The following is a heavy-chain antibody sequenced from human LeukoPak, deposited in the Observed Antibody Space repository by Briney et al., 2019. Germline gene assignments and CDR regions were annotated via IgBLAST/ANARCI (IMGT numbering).Heavy chain of an antibody. V-gene: IGHV4-38-2*02. J-gene: IGHJ6*03. CDR2: IYHSGST. D-gene: IGHD6-19*01. CDR3: ARGGFSSGWYRVYYYYYYMDV. CDR1: GYSISSGYY. Sequence: SETLSLTCTVSGYSISSGYYWGWIRQPPGKGLEWIGSIYHSGSTYYNPSLKSRVTISVDTSKNQFSLKLSSVTAADTAVYYCARGGFSSGWYRVYYYYYYMDVWGKGTTVTVSS.